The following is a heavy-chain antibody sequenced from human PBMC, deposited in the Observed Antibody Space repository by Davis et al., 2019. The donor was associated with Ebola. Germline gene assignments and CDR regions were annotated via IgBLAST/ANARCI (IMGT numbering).Heavy chain of an antibody. CDR3: ARDQVRTRYYYYGMDV. J-gene: IGHJ6*02. CDR1: GGSISSSNW. Sequence: SETLSLTCAVSGGSISSSNWWSWVRQPPGKGLEWIGEIYHSGSTNYNPSLKSRVTISVDKSKNQFSLKLNSVTAADTAVYYCARDQVRTRYYYYGMDVWGQGTTVTVSS. V-gene: IGHV4-4*02. D-gene: IGHD1-1*01. CDR2: IYHSGST.